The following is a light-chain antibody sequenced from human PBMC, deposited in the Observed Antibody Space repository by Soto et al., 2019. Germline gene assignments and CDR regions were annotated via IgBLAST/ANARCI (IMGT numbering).Light chain of an antibody. CDR1: QSVSSSY. CDR3: QQYGSSRT. Sequence: IVVTQSPGTLSLSPGERATLSCRASQSVSSSYLAWYQQKPGQAPRLLIYGASSRATGIPDRFSGSGSGTDFTLTISRLEPEDFAVYYCQQYGSSRTFDQGTKVEIK. J-gene: IGKJ1*01. V-gene: IGKV3-20*01. CDR2: GAS.